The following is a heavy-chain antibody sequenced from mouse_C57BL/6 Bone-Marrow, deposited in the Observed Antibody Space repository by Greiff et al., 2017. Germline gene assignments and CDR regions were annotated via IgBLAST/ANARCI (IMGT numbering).Heavy chain of an antibody. D-gene: IGHD3-2*02. CDR1: GYTFTSYW. V-gene: IGHV1-5*01. Sequence: VHVKQSGTVLARPGASVKMSCKTSGYTFTSYWMHWVKQRPGQGLEWIGAIYPGNSDTSYNQKFKGKAKLTAVTSASTAYMELSSLTNEDSAVYYCASGSGFYAMDYWGQGTSVTASS. CDR2: IYPGNSDT. CDR3: ASGSGFYAMDY. J-gene: IGHJ4*01.